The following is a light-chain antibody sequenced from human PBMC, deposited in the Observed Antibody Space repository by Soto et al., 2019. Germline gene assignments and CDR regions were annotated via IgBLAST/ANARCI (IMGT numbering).Light chain of an antibody. CDR3: SSYTSSSSLV. CDR2: EVS. Sequence: QSVLTQPASVSGSPGQSITISCSGTSSDVGGYNYVSWYQQHPGKAPKLMIYEVSNRPSGVSNRFSGSKSGNTASVTISGLQAEDEADYYCSSYTSSSSLVFGGGTKL. CDR1: SSDVGGYNY. V-gene: IGLV2-14*01. J-gene: IGLJ2*01.